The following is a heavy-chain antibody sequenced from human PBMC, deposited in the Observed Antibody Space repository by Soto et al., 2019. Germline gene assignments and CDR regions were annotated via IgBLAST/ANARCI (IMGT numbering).Heavy chain of an antibody. D-gene: IGHD6-13*01. Sequence: QLQLQESGPGLVKPSETLSLTCTVSGGSISSSSYYWGWIRQPPGKGLEWIGNIYYSGNTYYSPSLKSRVPIAVDTSQSQFSLKLSSVTAADTAVYYCARREGSSWHDYWGQGTLVTVSS. J-gene: IGHJ4*02. CDR2: IYYSGNT. CDR1: GGSISSSSYY. CDR3: ARREGSSWHDY. V-gene: IGHV4-39*01.